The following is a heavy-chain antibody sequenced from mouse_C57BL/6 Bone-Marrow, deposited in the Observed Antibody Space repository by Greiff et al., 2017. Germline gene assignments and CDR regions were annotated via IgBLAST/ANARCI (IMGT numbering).Heavy chain of an antibody. J-gene: IGHJ2*01. V-gene: IGHV1-4*01. CDR1: GYTFTSYT. Sequence: QVQLQQSGAELARPGASVKMSCKASGYTFTSYTMHWVKQRPGQGLEWIGYINPSSGYTKYTQKFKDKATLTADKSSSTAYMQLSSLTSEDSAVYYCARGGPKGVFDYWGQGTTLTVSS. CDR2: INPSSGYT. CDR3: ARGGPKGVFDY.